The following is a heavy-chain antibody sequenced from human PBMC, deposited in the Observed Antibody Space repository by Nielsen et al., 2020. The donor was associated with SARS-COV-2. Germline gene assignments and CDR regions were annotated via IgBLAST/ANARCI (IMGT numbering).Heavy chain of an antibody. CDR1: GFTFSSYG. D-gene: IGHD6-13*01. CDR2: ISYDGSNK. Sequence: GGSLRLSCAASGFTFSSYGMHWVRQAPGKGLEWVAVISYDGSNKYYADSVKGRFTISRDNSKNTLYLQMNSLRAEDTAVYYCARSSNLYSSSWPDYWGQGTLVTVSS. V-gene: IGHV3-30*03. CDR3: ARSSNLYSSSWPDY. J-gene: IGHJ4*02.